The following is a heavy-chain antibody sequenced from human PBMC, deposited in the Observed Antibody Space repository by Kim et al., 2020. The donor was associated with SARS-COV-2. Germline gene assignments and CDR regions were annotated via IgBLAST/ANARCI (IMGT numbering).Heavy chain of an antibody. Sequence: SETLSLTCTVSGGSISSGGYYWSWIRQHPGKGLEWIGYIYYSGSTYYNPSLKSRVTISVDTSKNQFSLKLSSVTAADTAVYYCARGLRGGGYSYGSHYYYGMDVWGQGTTVTVSS. CDR2: IYYSGST. J-gene: IGHJ6*02. V-gene: IGHV4-31*03. D-gene: IGHD5-18*01. CDR1: GGSISSGGYY. CDR3: ARGLRGGGYSYGSHYYYGMDV.